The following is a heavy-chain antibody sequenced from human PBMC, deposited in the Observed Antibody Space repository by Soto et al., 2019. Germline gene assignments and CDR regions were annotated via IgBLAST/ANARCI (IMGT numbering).Heavy chain of an antibody. J-gene: IGHJ6*02. D-gene: IGHD2-15*01. CDR2: VKQDGSER. CDR3: ARERVVVPATIFYYYALDV. V-gene: IGHV3-7*05. CDR1: GFSFSDYW. Sequence: GGSLRLSCAASGFSFSDYWMSWVRQVPGKGLEWVANVKQDGSERYYVDSVKGRFTISRDNAKNSLYLQMNSLRAKDTAVYYCARERVVVPATIFYYYALDVWGQGTTVTVSS.